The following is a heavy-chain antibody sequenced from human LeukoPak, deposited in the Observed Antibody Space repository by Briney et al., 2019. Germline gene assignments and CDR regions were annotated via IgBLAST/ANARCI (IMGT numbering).Heavy chain of an antibody. CDR1: GFTFTSYA. CDR3: AKRTAAVGPYFDF. Sequence: PGGSLRLSCAASGFTFTSYAMSWVRQAPGKGLEWVSGISASGGSTYYADSVKGRFTFSRDNSKNTLYLQMNSLRAEATAVYFCAKRTAAVGPYFDFWGQGTLVTVSS. J-gene: IGHJ4*02. V-gene: IGHV3-23*01. D-gene: IGHD6-13*01. CDR2: ISASGGST.